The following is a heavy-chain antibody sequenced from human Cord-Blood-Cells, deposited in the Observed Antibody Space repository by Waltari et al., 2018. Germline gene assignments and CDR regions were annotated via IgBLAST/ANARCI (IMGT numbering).Heavy chain of an antibody. Sequence: QVQLVQSGAEVKKPGASVKVSCKASGYTFTGYYMHWVRQAPGQGLEWMGRINPNGGGTHYAQKFQGRVTMTRYTSISTAYMELSRLRSDDTAVYYCAGCSSTSCYVAFDIWGQGTMVTVSS. CDR2: INPNGGGT. D-gene: IGHD2-2*01. CDR3: AGCSSTSCYVAFDI. V-gene: IGHV1-2*06. CDR1: GYTFTGYY. J-gene: IGHJ3*02.